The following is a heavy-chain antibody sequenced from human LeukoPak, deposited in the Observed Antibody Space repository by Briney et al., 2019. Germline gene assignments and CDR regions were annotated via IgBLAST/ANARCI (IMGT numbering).Heavy chain of an antibody. CDR2: ISSSSSYI. D-gene: IGHD4-17*01. J-gene: IGHJ4*02. CDR3: AKVRLATKLTTEFDY. V-gene: IGHV3-21*04. Sequence: GGSLRLSCAASGFTFSSYSMNWVRQAPGKGLEWVSSISSSSSYIYYADSVKGRFTISRDNAKNSLYLQMNSLRAEDTAVYYCAKVRLATKLTTEFDYWGQGTLVTVSS. CDR1: GFTFSSYS.